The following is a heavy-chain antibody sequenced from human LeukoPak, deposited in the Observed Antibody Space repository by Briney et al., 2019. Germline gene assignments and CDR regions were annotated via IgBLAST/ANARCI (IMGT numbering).Heavy chain of an antibody. CDR3: AKAPYYYDSSGYPTPYY. Sequence: GGSLRLSCAASGFAVSSNYMSWVRQAPGKGLEWVSAISGSGGSIYYADSVKGRFTISRDNSKNTLYLQMNSLRAEDTAVYYCAKAPYYYDSSGYPTPYYWGQGTLVTVSS. V-gene: IGHV3-23*01. J-gene: IGHJ4*02. CDR2: ISGSGGSI. D-gene: IGHD3-22*01. CDR1: GFAVSSNY.